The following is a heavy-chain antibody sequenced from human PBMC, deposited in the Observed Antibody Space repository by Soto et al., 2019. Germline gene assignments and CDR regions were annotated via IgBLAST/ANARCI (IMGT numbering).Heavy chain of an antibody. D-gene: IGHD2-15*01. V-gene: IGHV3-23*01. CDR3: AKEGGVVVVAAIGGMDV. CDR2: ISGSGGST. J-gene: IGHJ6*02. Sequence: EVQLLESGGGLVQPGGSLRLSCAASGFTFSSYAMSWVRQAPGKGLEWVSAISGSGGSTYYADSVKGRFTISRDNPKNPLSLHMNSLSAEDTAVYYCAKEGGVVVVAAIGGMDVGGQGTTFTVS. CDR1: GFTFSSYA.